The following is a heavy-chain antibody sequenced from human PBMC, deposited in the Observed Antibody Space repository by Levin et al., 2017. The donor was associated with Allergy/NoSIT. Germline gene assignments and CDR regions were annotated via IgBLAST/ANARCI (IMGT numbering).Heavy chain of an antibody. Sequence: TASETLSLTCAVYGGSFSGYYWSWIRQPPGKGLEWIGEINHSGSTNYNPSLKSRVTISVDTSKNQFSLKLSSVTAADTAVYYCARGRYYDFWSGYYPPYYYYGMDVWGQGTTVTVSS. CDR2: INHSGST. V-gene: IGHV4-34*01. CDR1: GGSFSGYY. CDR3: ARGRYYDFWSGYYPPYYYYGMDV. D-gene: IGHD3-3*01. J-gene: IGHJ6*02.